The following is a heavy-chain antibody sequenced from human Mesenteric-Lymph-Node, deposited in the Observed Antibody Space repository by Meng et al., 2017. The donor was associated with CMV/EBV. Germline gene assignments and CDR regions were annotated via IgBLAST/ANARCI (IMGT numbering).Heavy chain of an antibody. CDR3: ARSLHPGGNSYYYYYGMDV. CDR2: INWNGGST. V-gene: IGHV3-20*04. Sequence: GESLKISCTASGFSFSSYAMTWVRRAPGKGLEWVSGINWNGGSTGYADSVKGRFTISRDNAKNSLYLQMNSLRAEDTALYYCARSLHPGGNSYYYYYGMDVWGQGTTVTVSS. CDR1: GFSFSSYA. J-gene: IGHJ6*02. D-gene: IGHD4-23*01.